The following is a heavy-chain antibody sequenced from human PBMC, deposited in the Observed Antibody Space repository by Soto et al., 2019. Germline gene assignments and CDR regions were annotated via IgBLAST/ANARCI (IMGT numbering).Heavy chain of an antibody. V-gene: IGHV1-24*01. CDR3: ATVVGLGRYYFDA. CDR2: FDPKDGLP. Sequence: ASVKVSCKVSGHKVTELSIYWMRQSPVTGLECMGGFDPKDGLPVYAQNFEGRVTMTEDASTDTAYLEVENLRSEDTAVYFCATVVGLGRYYFDAWGQGSLVTVSS. CDR1: GHKVTELS. D-gene: IGHD2-15*01. J-gene: IGHJ5*02.